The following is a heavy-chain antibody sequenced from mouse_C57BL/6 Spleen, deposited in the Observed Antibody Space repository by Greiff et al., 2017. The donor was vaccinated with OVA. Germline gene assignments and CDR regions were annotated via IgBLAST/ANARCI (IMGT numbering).Heavy chain of an antibody. CDR1: GYTFTSYW. CDR3: ARGRPFAY. Sequence: QQSCKASGYTFTSYWMQWVKQRPGQGLEWIGEIDPSDSYTNYNQKFKGKATLTVDTSSSTAYMQLSSLTSEDSAVYYCARGRPFAYWGQGTLVTVSA. J-gene: IGHJ3*01. V-gene: IGHV1-50*01. CDR2: IDPSDSYT.